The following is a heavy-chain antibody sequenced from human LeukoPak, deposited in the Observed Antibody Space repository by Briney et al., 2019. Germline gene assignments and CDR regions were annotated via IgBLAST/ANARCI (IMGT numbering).Heavy chain of an antibody. J-gene: IGHJ4*02. CDR2: IYPGDSDT. Sequence: ASVKISCKGSGYSFTSYWIGWVRQMPGKGLEWKGIIYPGDSDTRYSPSFQGQVTISADKSISTAYLQWSSLKASDTAMYYCARPRGAGDLRGYFDYWGQGTLVTVSS. CDR3: ARPRGAGDLRGYFDY. CDR1: GYSFTSYW. D-gene: IGHD2-21*02. V-gene: IGHV5-51*01.